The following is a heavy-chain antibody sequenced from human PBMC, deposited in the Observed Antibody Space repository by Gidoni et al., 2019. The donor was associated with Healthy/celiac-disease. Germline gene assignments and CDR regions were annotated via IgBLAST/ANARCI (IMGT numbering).Heavy chain of an antibody. CDR1: GFTVSSNY. CDR3: ARDRPLYDYVWGSYRWSAFDI. J-gene: IGHJ3*02. Sequence: EVQLVESGGGLVQPGGSLRLSCAASGFTVSSNYMSWVRQAPGKGLDWVSVIYSGGSTYYADSVKGRFTISRDNSKNTLYLQMNSLRAEDTAVYYCARDRPLYDYVWGSYRWSAFDIWGQGTMVTVSS. CDR2: IYSGGST. V-gene: IGHV3-66*01. D-gene: IGHD3-16*02.